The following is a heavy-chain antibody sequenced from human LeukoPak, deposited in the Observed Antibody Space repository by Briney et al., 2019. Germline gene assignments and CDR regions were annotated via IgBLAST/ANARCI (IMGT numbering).Heavy chain of an antibody. J-gene: IGHJ4*02. CDR2: IYYIGHT. D-gene: IGHD5-12*01. CDR3: ARGRGGATAQSFDY. CDR1: VGSINGHY. Sequence: PSETLSLTCTVSVGSINGHYWTWIRQPPGKELEWIGYIYYIGHTDYNPSLKSRVTMSIDTSKHQFSLKLSSVTAADTAMYYCARGRGGATAQSFDYWGQGTLVTVSS. V-gene: IGHV4-59*11.